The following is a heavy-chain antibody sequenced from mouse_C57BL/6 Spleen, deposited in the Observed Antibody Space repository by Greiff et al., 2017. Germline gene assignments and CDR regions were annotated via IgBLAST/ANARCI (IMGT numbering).Heavy chain of an antibody. CDR1: GYTFTDYE. V-gene: IGHV1-15*01. D-gene: IGHD2-1*01. CDR3: TRSSYGNYPSAY. J-gene: IGHJ3*01. CDR2: IDPETGGT. Sequence: QVQLQQSGAELVRPGASVTLSCKASGYTFTDYEMHWVKQTPVHGLEWIGAIDPETGGTAYNQKFKGKAILTADKSSSTAYMELRSLTSEDSAVYYCTRSSYGNYPSAYWGQGTLVTVSA.